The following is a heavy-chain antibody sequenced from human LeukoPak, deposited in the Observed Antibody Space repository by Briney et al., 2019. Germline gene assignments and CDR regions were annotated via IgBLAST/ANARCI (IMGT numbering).Heavy chain of an antibody. D-gene: IGHD3-10*01. Sequence: GASVKVSCKASGYTFTGYYMHRVRQAPGQGLEWMGWINPNSGGTNYAQKFQGRVTMTRDTSISTAYMELSRLRSDDTAVYYCARGPSGSPVAFDIWGQGTMVTVSS. V-gene: IGHV1-2*02. CDR1: GYTFTGYY. J-gene: IGHJ3*02. CDR2: INPNSGGT. CDR3: ARGPSGSPVAFDI.